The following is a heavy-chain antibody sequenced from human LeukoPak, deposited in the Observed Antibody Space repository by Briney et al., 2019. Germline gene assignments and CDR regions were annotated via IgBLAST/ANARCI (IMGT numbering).Heavy chain of an antibody. CDR2: TWYDGNNK. CDR1: GFTFSSYA. V-gene: IGHV3-33*01. D-gene: IGHD4-11*01. Sequence: GGALRLSCAASGFTFSSYAMHWVRQAPGKGLEWVALTWYDGNNKYYADSVKGRFTISRDNSKNMLYLQMNSLRAEDTAVYYCARGIGASNTVCDYWGQGTLVTVSS. J-gene: IGHJ4*02. CDR3: ARGIGASNTVCDY.